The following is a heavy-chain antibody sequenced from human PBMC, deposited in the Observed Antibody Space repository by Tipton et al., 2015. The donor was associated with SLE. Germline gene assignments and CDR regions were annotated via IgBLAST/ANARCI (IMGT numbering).Heavy chain of an antibody. D-gene: IGHD2-2*02. J-gene: IGHJ4*02. Sequence: TLSLTCTVSGYSISSGYSWGWIRQPPGKGLEWIGSMFHGGSTYYNPSLKSRVTISVDTSKNQFSLKRSSVTAADTAVYHCASSQYCSDSSCYSFDYWGQGTLVTVSS. CDR1: GYSISSGYS. CDR3: ASSQYCSDSSCYSFDY. V-gene: IGHV4-38-2*02. CDR2: MFHGGST.